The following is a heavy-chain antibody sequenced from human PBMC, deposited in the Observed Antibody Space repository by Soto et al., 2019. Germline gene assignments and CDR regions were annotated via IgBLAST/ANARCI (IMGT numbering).Heavy chain of an antibody. J-gene: IGHJ4*02. V-gene: IGHV1-24*01. Sequence: GASVEVSCKVSGYFLTALSIHWVRQAPGKGLEWMGGFDREDGETIYAQKFQGRVTMTEDTSTDSAYMELSSLTSEDTAIYYCAHGEGIVKSIVYFDSWGQGTLVTVSS. CDR3: AHGEGIVKSIVYFDS. CDR2: FDREDGET. D-gene: IGHD1-26*01. CDR1: GYFLTALS.